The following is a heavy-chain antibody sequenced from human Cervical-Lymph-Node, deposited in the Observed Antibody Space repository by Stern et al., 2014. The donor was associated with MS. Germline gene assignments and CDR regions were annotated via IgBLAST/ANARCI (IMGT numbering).Heavy chain of an antibody. V-gene: IGHV1-69*01. J-gene: IGHJ4*02. Sequence: VQLVESGAEVRKPGSSVKVSCKVSGGTLSSNTIVWVRQAPGQGLQWMGGIIAISGTTDYAQKFHDRVTITADESTNTVYMEVTSLTSEDTAVYYCARVIGDGYDSLDDWGQGTLVTVSS. CDR3: ARVIGDGYDSLDD. CDR1: GGTLSSNT. CDR2: IIAISGTT. D-gene: IGHD5-24*01.